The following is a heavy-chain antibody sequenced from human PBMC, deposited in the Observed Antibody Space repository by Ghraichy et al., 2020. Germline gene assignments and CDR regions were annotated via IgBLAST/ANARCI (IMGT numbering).Heavy chain of an antibody. CDR2: IYPGDSDT. V-gene: IGHV5-51*01. D-gene: IGHD4-17*01. Sequence: GESLNISCKGSGYSFTSYWIGWVRQMPGKGLEWMGIIYPGDSDTRYSPSFQGQVTISADKSISTAYLQWSSLKASDTAMYYCARSQEPYGDYWEAGPRAFDIWGQGTMVTVSS. CDR3: ARSQEPYGDYWEAGPRAFDI. J-gene: IGHJ3*02. CDR1: GYSFTSYW.